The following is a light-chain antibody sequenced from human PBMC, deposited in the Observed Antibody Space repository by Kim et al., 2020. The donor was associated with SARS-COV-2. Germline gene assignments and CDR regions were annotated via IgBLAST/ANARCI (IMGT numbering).Light chain of an antibody. J-gene: IGKJ2*01. CDR1: QSISSY. V-gene: IGKV1-39*01. CDR3: QQSYSTPRYT. CDR2: AAS. Sequence: DIQMTQSPSSLSASVGDRVTITCRASQSISSYLNWYQQKPGKAPKLLIYAASSLQSGVLSRFSGSGSGTDFTLTISSLQPEDFATYYCQQSYSTPRYTFGQGTKLEI.